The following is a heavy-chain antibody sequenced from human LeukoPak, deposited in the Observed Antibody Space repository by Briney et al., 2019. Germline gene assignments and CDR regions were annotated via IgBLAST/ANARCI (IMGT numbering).Heavy chain of an antibody. J-gene: IGHJ6*02. CDR3: NSPSYYYGMDV. CDR1: GYTFTGYY. CDR2: IIPILGTA. Sequence: SVKVSCKASGYTFTGYYVHWVRQAPGQGLEWMGGIIPILGTANYAQKFQGRVTITADESMSTAYMELSSLRSEDMAVYYCNSPSYYYGMDVWGQGTTVTVSS. V-gene: IGHV1-69*13. D-gene: IGHD4-23*01.